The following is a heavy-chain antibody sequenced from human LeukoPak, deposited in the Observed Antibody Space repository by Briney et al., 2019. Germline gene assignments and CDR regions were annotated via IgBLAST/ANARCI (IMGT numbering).Heavy chain of an antibody. D-gene: IGHD3-10*01. CDR3: ARAGSFLFDY. V-gene: IGHV3-74*01. CDR2: INTDGSTI. J-gene: IGHJ4*02. Sequence: GGSLRLSCAASGFTFSDYWLHWVRQAPGKGLVWVSRINTDGSTINYAGSVKGRFTISRDDAKNTLYLQMNDLRAEDTAVYYCARAGSFLFDYWGQGTLVTVSS. CDR1: GFTFSDYW.